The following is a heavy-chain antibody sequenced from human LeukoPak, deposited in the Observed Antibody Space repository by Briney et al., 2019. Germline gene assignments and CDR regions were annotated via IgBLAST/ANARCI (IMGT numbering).Heavy chain of an antibody. CDR1: GGSISSYY. Sequence: ASETLSLTCTVSGGSISSYYWSWIRQPPGKGLEWLGYIYYSGSTNYNPSLKSRVTISVDTSKNQFSLKLSSVTAADTAVYYCARSETYYYGSGIIKWGQGTLVTVSS. D-gene: IGHD3-10*01. CDR2: IYYSGST. V-gene: IGHV4-59*01. CDR3: ARSETYYYGSGIIK. J-gene: IGHJ4*02.